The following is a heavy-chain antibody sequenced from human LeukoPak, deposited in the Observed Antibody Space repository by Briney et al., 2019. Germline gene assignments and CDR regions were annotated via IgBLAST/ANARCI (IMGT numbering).Heavy chain of an antibody. J-gene: IGHJ4*02. Sequence: PGGSLRLSCAASGFTFDDYGMSWVRQAPGKGLEWVSGINWNGGSTGYADSVKGRFTISRDNAKNSLYLQMNSLRAEDTAVYYCAKFGGTGKYLVSPYHFDYWGQGTLVTVSS. CDR3: AKFGGTGKYLVSPYHFDY. V-gene: IGHV3-20*04. CDR2: INWNGGST. D-gene: IGHD3-16*01. CDR1: GFTFDDYG.